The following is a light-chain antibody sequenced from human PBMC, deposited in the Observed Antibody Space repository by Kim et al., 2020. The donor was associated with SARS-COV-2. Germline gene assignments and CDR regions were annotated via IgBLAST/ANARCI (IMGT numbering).Light chain of an antibody. CDR1: SSDIGAYKH. Sequence: GQSVTLPCTGPSSDIGAYKHVSWYQQHPGKAPKLMIYDVTNRPSGVSNRFSGSKSGNTASLTISGLQAEDEADYYCTSYATSSTYLFGTGTKVTVL. J-gene: IGLJ1*01. V-gene: IGLV2-14*03. CDR2: DVT. CDR3: TSYATSSTYL.